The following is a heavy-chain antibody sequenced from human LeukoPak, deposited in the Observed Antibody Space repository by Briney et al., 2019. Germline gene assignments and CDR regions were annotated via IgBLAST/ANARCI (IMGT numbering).Heavy chain of an antibody. V-gene: IGHV3-21*01. J-gene: IGHJ3*02. CDR2: ISSSSSYK. CDR1: GFTFRRYS. CDR3: AREDPYESSGSDSDAFDI. Sequence: GGSLRLSCAASGFTFRRYSMNWVRQAPGKGLEWVSSISSSSSYKYYADSVKGRFTISRDNAKNSLNLQMNSLRVEDTAVYYCAREDPYESSGSDSDAFDIWGQGTIVTVSS. D-gene: IGHD3-22*01.